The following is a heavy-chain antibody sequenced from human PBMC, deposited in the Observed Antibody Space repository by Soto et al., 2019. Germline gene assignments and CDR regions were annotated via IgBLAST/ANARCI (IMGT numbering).Heavy chain of an antibody. CDR3: AREHYSGYDLRFDY. J-gene: IGHJ4*02. CDR2: IYYSGST. D-gene: IGHD5-12*01. Sequence: SETLSLTCTVSGGSISSGGYYWSWIRQHPGKGLEWIGYIYYSGSTYYNPSLKSRVTISVDTSKNQFSLKLSSVTAADTAVYYCAREHYSGYDLRFDYWGQGTLVTVSS. CDR1: GGSISSGGYY. V-gene: IGHV4-31*03.